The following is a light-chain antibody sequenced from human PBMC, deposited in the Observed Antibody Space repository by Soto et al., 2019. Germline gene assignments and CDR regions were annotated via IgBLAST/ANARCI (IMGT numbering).Light chain of an antibody. CDR3: QQYNNWPPLT. CDR1: QGVSSY. V-gene: IGKV3-11*01. CDR2: DAS. J-gene: IGKJ4*01. Sequence: EIVLTQSPATLSLSPGERATLSCRASQGVSSYLAWYQQKPGQAPRLLIYDASNRATGIPTRFSGSGSGTEFTLTISSLQSEDFAVYYCQQYNNWPPLTFGGGTKVEIK.